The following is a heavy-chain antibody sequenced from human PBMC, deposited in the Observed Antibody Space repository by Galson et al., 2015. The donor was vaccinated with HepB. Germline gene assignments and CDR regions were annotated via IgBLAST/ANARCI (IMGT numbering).Heavy chain of an antibody. CDR1: GGTFSDYA. Sequence: SVKVSCKASGGTFSDYAFNWVRQAPGHGLEWMGRITPIVGVPDYAQRFQGRITITADRSTNTAYMELINLKSEDSALYYCTRDLTPISLLRGSPPGGRAGGNCFGPWSQGTLVTVSS. J-gene: IGHJ5*02. CDR2: ITPIVGVP. CDR3: TRDLTPISLLRGSPPGGRAGGNCFGP. D-gene: IGHD3-10*01. V-gene: IGHV1-69*04.